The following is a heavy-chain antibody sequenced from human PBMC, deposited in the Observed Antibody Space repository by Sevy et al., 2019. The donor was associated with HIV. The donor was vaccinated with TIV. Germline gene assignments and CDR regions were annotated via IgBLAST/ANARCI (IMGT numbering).Heavy chain of an antibody. CDR3: ARDSSTYYYDSSGYYYYYYGMDV. V-gene: IGHV3-48*03. CDR2: ISSSGSTI. CDR1: GFTFSSYE. Sequence: GGSLRLSCAASGFTFSSYEMNWARQAPGKGLEWVSYISSSGSTIYYADSVKGRFTISRDNAKNSLYLQMNSLRAEDTAVYYCARDSSTYYYDSSGYYYYYYGMDVWGQGTTVTVSS. D-gene: IGHD3-22*01. J-gene: IGHJ6*02.